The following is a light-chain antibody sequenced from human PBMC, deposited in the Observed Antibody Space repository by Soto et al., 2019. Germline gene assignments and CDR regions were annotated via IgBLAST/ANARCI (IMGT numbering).Light chain of an antibody. CDR2: AAS. Sequence: DIQMTQSPSSVSASVGDRVTITRRASQGISSWLAWSQQKPGKAPMLLIYAASRLQSGVPARFSGSGSGTDFTLTISSLQPEDFATYYCQQANSFFRVTFGPGTKVDIK. V-gene: IGKV1-12*01. CDR3: QQANSFFRVT. J-gene: IGKJ3*01. CDR1: QGISSW.